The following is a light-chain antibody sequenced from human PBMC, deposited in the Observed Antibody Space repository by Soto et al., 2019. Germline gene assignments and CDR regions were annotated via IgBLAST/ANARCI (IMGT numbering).Light chain of an antibody. CDR1: QTISSW. J-gene: IGKJ1*01. V-gene: IGKV1-5*03. Sequence: DIQMTQSPSTLSGSVGDRVTITCRASQTISSWLAWYQQKPGKAHKLLIYKAYTLKSGVQSRFSGSGSGTEFTLTIRSLQPDDFATYYCKQYKSYPWTFGQGTKVDIK. CDR3: KQYKSYPWT. CDR2: KAY.